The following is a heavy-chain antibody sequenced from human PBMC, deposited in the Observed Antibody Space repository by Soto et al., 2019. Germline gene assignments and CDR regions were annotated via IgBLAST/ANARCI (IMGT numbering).Heavy chain of an antibody. D-gene: IGHD2-21*02. CDR3: ARGPAYCGGDCYFIDY. Sequence: QVQLVQSGAEVKKPGSSVKVSCKASGGTFSSYTISWVRQAPGQGLEWMGRIIPILGIANYAQKFQGRVTITADKSTSTAYMELSSLRSEDTAVYYCARGPAYCGGDCYFIDYWGQGTLVTVSS. J-gene: IGHJ4*02. CDR1: GGTFSSYT. CDR2: IIPILGIA. V-gene: IGHV1-69*02.